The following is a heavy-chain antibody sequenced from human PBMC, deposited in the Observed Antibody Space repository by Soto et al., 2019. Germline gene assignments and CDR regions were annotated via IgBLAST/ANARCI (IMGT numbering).Heavy chain of an antibody. CDR2: IYWDDDK. J-gene: IGHJ4*02. CDR3: ARIRAVGATWSAFDY. D-gene: IGHD1-26*01. CDR1: GFSLSTGGVG. V-gene: IGHV2-70*01. Sequence: SGPTLVNPAQTLTLTCTFSGFSLSTGGVGVAWIRQSPGKALEWLAVIYWDDDKYYSTSLKTRLTISKDTSKNQVVLTMTNMDPVDTAMYYCARIRAVGATWSAFDYWGQGTLVTVSS.